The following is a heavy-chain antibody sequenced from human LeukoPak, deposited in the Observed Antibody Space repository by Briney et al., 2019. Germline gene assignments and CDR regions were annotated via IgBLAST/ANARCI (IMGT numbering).Heavy chain of an antibody. D-gene: IGHD3-16*02. V-gene: IGHV1-18*01. CDR2: ISAYNGNT. Sequence: ASVKVSCKASGYTFTSYGISWVRQAPGQGLEWMGWISAYNGNTNYAQKLQGRVTMTTDTSTSTAYMELRSLRSDDTAVYYCARELYEYFWGSYRYDYWGQGTLVTVFS. CDR1: GYTFTSYG. CDR3: ARELYEYFWGSYRYDY. J-gene: IGHJ4*02.